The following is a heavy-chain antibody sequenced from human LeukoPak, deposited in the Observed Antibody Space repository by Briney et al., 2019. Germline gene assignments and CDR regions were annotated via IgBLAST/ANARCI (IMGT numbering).Heavy chain of an antibody. J-gene: IGHJ4*02. CDR3: ARETSIAARPLGD. Sequence: GASVKVSCKASGYTFTGYYMHWARQAPGQGLEWMGWINPNSGGTNYAQKFQGRVTMTRDTSISTAYMELSRLRSDDTAVYYCARETSIAARPLGDWGQGTLVTVSS. CDR1: GYTFTGYY. D-gene: IGHD6-6*01. CDR2: INPNSGGT. V-gene: IGHV1-2*02.